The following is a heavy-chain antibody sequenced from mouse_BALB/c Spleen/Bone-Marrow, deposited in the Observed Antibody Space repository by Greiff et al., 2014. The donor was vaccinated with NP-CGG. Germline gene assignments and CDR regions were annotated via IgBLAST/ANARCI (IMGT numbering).Heavy chain of an antibody. CDR3: GRYYYGSDYFDY. D-gene: IGHD1-1*01. Sequence: EVQLQQPGAELVKPGASVKLSCTASGFNITGTYMHWAKQRPEQGLEWIGRIDPGNGNTKYDPKFQGKATITADTSSNTAYLQHRSLTSDDAAAVYCGRYYYGSDYFDYWGQGTPLTVSS. J-gene: IGHJ2*01. V-gene: IGHV14-3*02. CDR2: IDPGNGNT. CDR1: GFNITGTY.